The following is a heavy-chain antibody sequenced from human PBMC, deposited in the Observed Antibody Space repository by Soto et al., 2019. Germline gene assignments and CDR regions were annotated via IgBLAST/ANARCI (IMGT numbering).Heavy chain of an antibody. CDR1: GGSFKSGSYP. CDR2: VYHTGRT. V-gene: IGHV4-61*01. Sequence: SETLSLTCTVSGGSFKSGSYPWSWIRQPPGKGLEWIGYVYHTGRTGYNPSLKSRVSISMDASKNQFSLNLDSVTAADTAVYFCARDFAYFDSWGQGTLVTVSS. CDR3: ARDFAYFDS. J-gene: IGHJ4*02. D-gene: IGHD3-3*01.